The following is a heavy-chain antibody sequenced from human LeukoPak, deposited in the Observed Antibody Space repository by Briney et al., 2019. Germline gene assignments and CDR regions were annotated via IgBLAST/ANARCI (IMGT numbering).Heavy chain of an antibody. Sequence: GGSLRLSCVASKFAFSNYTMHWVRQAPGKGLEWVAVISYDGKNKYYADSVKGRFTISRDNSKNTLYLQMNSLKTEDTAVYYCVRYCNGGNCYRDAFDIWGQGTMVTVSS. CDR1: KFAFSNYT. D-gene: IGHD2-15*01. CDR2: ISYDGKNK. V-gene: IGHV3-30*04. J-gene: IGHJ3*02. CDR3: VRYCNGGNCYRDAFDI.